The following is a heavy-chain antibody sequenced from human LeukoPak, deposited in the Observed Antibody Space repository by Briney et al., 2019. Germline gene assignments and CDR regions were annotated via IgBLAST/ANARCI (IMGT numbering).Heavy chain of an antibody. V-gene: IGHV5-51*01. CDR1: GYSFSCYW. D-gene: IGHD2-21*02. CDR3: ARRAYCGGDCYLDY. J-gene: IGHJ4*02. Sequence: GESLEISCTGSGYSFSCYWIGWVRQMPGKGLEWMGMIYPGDSDTRYSPSFQGQVTISADKSISTAYLQWSSLKASDTAMYYCARRAYCGGDCYLDYWGQGTLVTVSS. CDR2: IYPGDSDT.